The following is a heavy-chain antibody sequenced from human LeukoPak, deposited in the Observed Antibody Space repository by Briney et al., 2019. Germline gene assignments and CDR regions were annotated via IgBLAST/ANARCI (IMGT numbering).Heavy chain of an antibody. V-gene: IGHV4-39*01. D-gene: IGHD6-13*01. CDR1: GGSISSSSYY. CDR2: IYYSGST. J-gene: IGHJ3*02. Sequence: SETLSLTCTVSGGSISSSSYYWGWIRQPPGKGLEWIGSIYYSGSTYYNPSLKSRVTISVDTSKNQFSLKLSSVTAADTAVYYCASLSSTGAFDIWGQGTMATVSS. CDR3: ASLSSTGAFDI.